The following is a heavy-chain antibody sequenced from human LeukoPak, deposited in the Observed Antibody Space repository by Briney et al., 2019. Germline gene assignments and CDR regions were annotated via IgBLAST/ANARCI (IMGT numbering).Heavy chain of an antibody. CDR2: INHSGST. D-gene: IGHD5-18*01. Sequence: PSETLSLACAVSGASFSGYYWSWIRQPPGKGLEWIGEINHSGSTTYNPSLKSRVTISVDTPKNQFSLKLNSVTAADTAVYFCARGRYSYLGYWGQGTLVTVSS. CDR3: ARGRYSYLGY. J-gene: IGHJ4*02. CDR1: GASFSGYY. V-gene: IGHV4-34*01.